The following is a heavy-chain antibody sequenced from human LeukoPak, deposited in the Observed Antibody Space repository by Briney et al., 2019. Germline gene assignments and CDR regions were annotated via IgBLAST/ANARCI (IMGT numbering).Heavy chain of an antibody. Sequence: GGSLRLSCAASGFTFSSYSMNWVRQAPGKGLEWVSSISSSSSYIYYADSVKGRFTISGDNAKNSLYLQMNSLRAEDTAVYYCARKQVGAYADLDYWGQGTLVTVSS. V-gene: IGHV3-21*01. J-gene: IGHJ4*02. CDR2: ISSSSSYI. CDR3: ARKQVGAYADLDY. CDR1: GFTFSSYS. D-gene: IGHD1-26*01.